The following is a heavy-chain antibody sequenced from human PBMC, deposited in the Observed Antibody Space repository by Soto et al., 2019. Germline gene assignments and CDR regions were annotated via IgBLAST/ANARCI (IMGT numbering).Heavy chain of an antibody. D-gene: IGHD3-10*01. CDR2: IYYSGST. CDR3: ARDNITGSFDY. V-gene: IGHV4-59*12. CDR1: GGSISSYY. J-gene: IGHJ4*02. Sequence: SETLSLTCTVSGGSISSYYWSWIRQPPGKGLEWIGYIYYSGSTNYNPSLKSRVTISVDTSRNQFSLKLSSVTAADTAVYYCARDNITGSFDYWGQGTLVTVSS.